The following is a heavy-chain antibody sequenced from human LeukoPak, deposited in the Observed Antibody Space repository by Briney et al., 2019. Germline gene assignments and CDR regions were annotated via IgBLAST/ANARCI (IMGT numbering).Heavy chain of an antibody. J-gene: IGHJ4*02. D-gene: IGHD1-26*01. CDR3: SRESGPFCPFGY. Sequence: SGTLSLTCGVSVGSTCGTNSWTWARQPPGQGLEWIGEISLAGQTNYNPSLTGRVTMSLDKSSNQLSLHLTSVTAADTATYFCSRESGPFCPFGYWGQGTLVIVSS. CDR1: VGSTCGTNS. CDR2: ISLAGQT. V-gene: IGHV4-4*02.